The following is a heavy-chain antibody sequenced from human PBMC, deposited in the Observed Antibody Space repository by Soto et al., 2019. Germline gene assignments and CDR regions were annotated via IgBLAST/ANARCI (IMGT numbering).Heavy chain of an antibody. CDR1: GFTFSSYA. D-gene: IGHD3-9*01. CDR2: ISGSGGST. Sequence: GGSLRLSCAASGFTFSSYAMSWVRQAPGKGLEWVSAISGSGGSTYYADSVKGRFTISRDNSKNTLYLQMNSLRAGDTAVYYCAKGELRYFDWLLNWGQGTLVTVSS. V-gene: IGHV3-23*01. CDR3: AKGELRYFDWLLN. J-gene: IGHJ4*02.